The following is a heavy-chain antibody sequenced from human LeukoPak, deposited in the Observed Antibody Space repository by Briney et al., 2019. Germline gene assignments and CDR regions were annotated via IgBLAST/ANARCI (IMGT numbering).Heavy chain of an antibody. CDR2: ISSSSTI. D-gene: IGHD6-13*01. V-gene: IGHV3-48*02. CDR3: ARESGSSWFPYYFDY. CDR1: GFTFSSYS. Sequence: GGSLRLSCAASGFTFSSYSMNWVRQAPGKGLEWVSYISSSSTIYYADSVKGRFTISRDNAKNSLYLQMNSLRDEDTAVYYCARESGSSWFPYYFDYWGQGTLVTVSS. J-gene: IGHJ4*02.